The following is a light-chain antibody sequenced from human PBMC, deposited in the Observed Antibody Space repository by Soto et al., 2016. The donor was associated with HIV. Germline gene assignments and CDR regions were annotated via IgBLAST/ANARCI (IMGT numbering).Light chain of an antibody. V-gene: IGKV2-28*01. J-gene: IGKJ4*01. CDR2: LAS. CDR3: MQALQAPLT. CDR1: QSLLHSNGKIY. Sequence: EIAMTQSPLSLPVTPGETAFISCRSSQSLLHSNGKIYLDWYLQKPGQSPQLLIYLASNRASEVPDRFSGSGSGTDFTLKINRVEAEDVGSYYCMQALQAPLTFGGGPRWRSN.